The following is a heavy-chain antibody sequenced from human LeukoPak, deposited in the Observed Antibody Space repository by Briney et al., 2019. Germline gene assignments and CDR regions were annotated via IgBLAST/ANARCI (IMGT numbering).Heavy chain of an antibody. Sequence: GGSLRLSCAASGFTFSSYSMNWVRQAPGKGLEWVSSISSSSSYIYYADSVKGRFTISRDNAKNSLYLQMNSLRAEDTAVYYCARVPVTHTPWCYYYMDVWGKGTTVTVSS. CDR1: GFTFSSYS. CDR3: ARVPVTHTPWCYYYMDV. CDR2: ISSSSSYI. V-gene: IGHV3-21*01. D-gene: IGHD4-17*01. J-gene: IGHJ6*03.